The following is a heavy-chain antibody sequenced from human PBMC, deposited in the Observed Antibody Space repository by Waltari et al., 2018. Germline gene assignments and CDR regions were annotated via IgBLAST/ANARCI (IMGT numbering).Heavy chain of an antibody. Sequence: QVQLQESGPGLVKPSQTLSLTCTVSGGSISSGGYSWSWIRQHPGKGLEWIGYIYYSGSTYYNPSLKSRVTISVDTSKNQFSLKLSSVTAADTAVYYCARAEILAYYFDYWGQGTLVTVSS. J-gene: IGHJ4*02. CDR3: ARAEILAYYFDY. CDR1: GGSISSGGYS. V-gene: IGHV4-31*03. CDR2: IYYSGST.